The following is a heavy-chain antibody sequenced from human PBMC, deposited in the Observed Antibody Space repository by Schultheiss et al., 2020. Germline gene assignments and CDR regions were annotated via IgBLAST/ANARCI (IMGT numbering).Heavy chain of an antibody. CDR1: GFTFSSYA. D-gene: IGHD4-17*01. V-gene: IGHV3-23*01. CDR2: ISGSGGST. CDR3: AKDISGDYPFDY. Sequence: GESLKISCAASGFTFSSYAMSWVRQAPGKGLEWVSAISGSGGSTYYADSVKGRFTISRDNAKNSLYLQMNSLRAEDTALYYCAKDISGDYPFDYWGQGTLVNV. J-gene: IGHJ4*02.